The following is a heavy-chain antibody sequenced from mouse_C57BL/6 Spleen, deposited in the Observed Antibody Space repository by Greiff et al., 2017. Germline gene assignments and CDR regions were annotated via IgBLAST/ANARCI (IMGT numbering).Heavy chain of an antibody. CDR3: ATTYDYDPSWFAY. CDR2: ISSGSSTI. CDR1: GFTFSDYG. J-gene: IGHJ3*01. Sequence: EVQGVESGGGLVKPGGSLKLSCAASGFTFSDYGMHWVRQAPEKGLEWVAYISSGSSTIYYADTVKGRFTISRDNAKNTLFLQMTSLRSEDTAMYYCATTYDYDPSWFAYWGQGTLVTVSA. D-gene: IGHD2-4*01. V-gene: IGHV5-17*01.